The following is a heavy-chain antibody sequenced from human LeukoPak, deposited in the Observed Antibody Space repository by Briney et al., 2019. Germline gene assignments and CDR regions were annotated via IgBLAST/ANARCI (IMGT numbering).Heavy chain of an antibody. CDR2: INHSGST. D-gene: IGHD3-10*01. Sequence: NPSETLSLTCTVSGGSISSYYWSWIRQPAGKGLEWIGEINHSGSTNYNPSLKSRVTISVDTSKDQFSLKLSSVTAADTAVYYCARGGHLYGSGSPIDYWGQGTLVTVSS. CDR3: ARGGHLYGSGSPIDY. V-gene: IGHV4-34*01. CDR1: GGSISSYY. J-gene: IGHJ4*02.